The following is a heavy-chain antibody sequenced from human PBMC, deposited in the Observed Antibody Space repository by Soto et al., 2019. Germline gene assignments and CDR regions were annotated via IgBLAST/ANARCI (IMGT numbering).Heavy chain of an antibody. D-gene: IGHD4-17*01. CDR1: GYTLTKYY. J-gene: IGHJ5*02. CDR3: ARDGPTVTGWFDP. CDR2: MTPTGSA. Sequence: QVQLVQSGAEVKKPGASVKVSCKASGYTLTKYYLHWVRQAPGQGLEWMGIMTPTGSATYAQKFQGRLSMTRDTSTSTVYMELSSLRSGDTAVYYCARDGPTVTGWFDPWGQGTLLIVSS. V-gene: IGHV1-46*01.